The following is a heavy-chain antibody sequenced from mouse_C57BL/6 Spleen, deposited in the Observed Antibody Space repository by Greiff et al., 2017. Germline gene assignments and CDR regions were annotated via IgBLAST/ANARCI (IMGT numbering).Heavy chain of an antibody. V-gene: IGHV10-1*01. CDR2: IRSKSNNYAT. Sequence: DVMLVESGGGLVQPKGSLKLSCAASGFSFNTYAMNWVRQAPGKGLEWVARIRSKSNNYATYYADSVKDRFTISRDDSESMLYLQMNNLKTEDTAMYYCVSHLLLRSYYAMDYWGQGTSVTVSS. J-gene: IGHJ4*01. CDR1: GFSFNTYA. CDR3: VSHLLLRSYYAMDY. D-gene: IGHD1-1*01.